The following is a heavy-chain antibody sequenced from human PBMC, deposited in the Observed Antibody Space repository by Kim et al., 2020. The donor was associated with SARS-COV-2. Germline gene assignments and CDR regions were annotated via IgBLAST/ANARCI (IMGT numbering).Heavy chain of an antibody. J-gene: IGHJ6*02. D-gene: IGHD6-13*01. Sequence: PSLKSRVTISVDTSKNQFSLKLSSVTAADTAVYYCARYSSSWGYYYGMDVWGQGTTVTVSS. CDR3: ARYSSSWGYYYGMDV. V-gene: IGHV4-39*01.